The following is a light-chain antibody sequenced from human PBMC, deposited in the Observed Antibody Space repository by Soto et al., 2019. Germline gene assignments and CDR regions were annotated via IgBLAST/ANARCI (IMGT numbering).Light chain of an antibody. CDR1: QSVSTY. V-gene: IGKV3-11*01. Sequence: VLTQSPATLSLSPGERATLSCRASQSVSTYLAWYQQKPGQAPRLLIYDASNRATGIPARFSGSGSGTDFPPPIRRLEAEGFCIFFCQPRIKWPPGTFGRGTKVEIK. CDR2: DAS. CDR3: QPRIKWPPGT. J-gene: IGKJ4*01.